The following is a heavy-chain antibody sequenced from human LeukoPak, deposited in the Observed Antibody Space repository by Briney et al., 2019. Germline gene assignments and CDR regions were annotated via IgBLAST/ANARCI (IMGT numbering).Heavy chain of an antibody. CDR3: ARSNCNSCYLGVWYYFGY. CDR2: MYSDSRT. CDR1: GITVSSNY. D-gene: IGHD1/OR15-1a*01. Sequence: GGSLRLSCAASGITVSSNYMSWVRQAPGKGLEWVSVMYSDSRTYYADSVKGRFTISRDNSKNTLYLEMNSLRAEDTAVYYCARSNCNSCYLGVWYYFGYWGQGALVTVSS. V-gene: IGHV3-66*01. J-gene: IGHJ4*02.